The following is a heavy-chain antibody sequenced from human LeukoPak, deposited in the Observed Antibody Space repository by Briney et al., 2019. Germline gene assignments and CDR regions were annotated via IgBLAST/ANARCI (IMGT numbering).Heavy chain of an antibody. CDR2: IYYSGST. CDR3: ARHDYSSSWYWFDP. V-gene: IGHV4-39*01. Sequence: SETLSLTCTVSGGSISSNSYYWGWVRQPPGKGLEWIGSIYYSGSTYYNPSLKSRVTISVYTSKNQFSLKLSSVTAADTAVYYCARHDYSSSWYWFDPWGQGALVTVSS. CDR1: GGSISSNSYY. J-gene: IGHJ5*02. D-gene: IGHD6-13*01.